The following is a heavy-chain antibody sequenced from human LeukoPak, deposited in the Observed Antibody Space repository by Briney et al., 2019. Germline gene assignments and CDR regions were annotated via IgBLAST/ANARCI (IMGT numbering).Heavy chain of an antibody. D-gene: IGHD3-16*01. J-gene: IGHJ6*03. CDR2: INHSGST. CDR3: ARGLRPNYYYYYYMDV. CDR1: GGSFSGYY. V-gene: IGHV4-34*01. Sequence: SEALSLTCAVYGGSFSGYYWSWIRQPPGKGLEWIGEINHSGSTNYNPSLKSRVTISVDTSKNQFSLKLSSVTAADTAVYYCARGLRPNYYYYYYMDVWGKGTTVTVSS.